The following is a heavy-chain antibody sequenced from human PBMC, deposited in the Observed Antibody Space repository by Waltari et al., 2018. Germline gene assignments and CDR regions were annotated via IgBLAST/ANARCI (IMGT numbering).Heavy chain of an antibody. CDR2: IYTSGST. J-gene: IGHJ4*02. Sequence: QVQLQESGPGLVTPSETLSLTCTVSGGSTRSYYWSWIRQPAGKGLEWIGRIYTSGSTNYNPSLKSRVTMSVDTSKNQFSLKLSSVTAADTAVYYCASHCYSDSSGYQNWGQGTLVTVSS. CDR3: ASHCYSDSSGYQN. V-gene: IGHV4-4*07. D-gene: IGHD3-22*01. CDR1: GGSTRSYY.